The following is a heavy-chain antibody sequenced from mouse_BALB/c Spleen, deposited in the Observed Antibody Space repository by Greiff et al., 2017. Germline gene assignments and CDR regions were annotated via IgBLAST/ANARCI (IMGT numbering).Heavy chain of an antibody. CDR1: GYAFTNYL. D-gene: IGHD2-1*01. J-gene: IGHJ4*01. CDR3: ARNGNYVDY. CDR2: INPGGGGT. V-gene: IGHV1-54*01. Sequence: QVQLQQSGAELVRPGTSVKVSCKASGYAFTNYLIEWVKQRPGQGLEWIGVINPGGGGTNYNEKFKGKATLTADKSSSTAYMQLSSLTSDDYAVYFCARNGNYVDYWGQGTSVTVSS.